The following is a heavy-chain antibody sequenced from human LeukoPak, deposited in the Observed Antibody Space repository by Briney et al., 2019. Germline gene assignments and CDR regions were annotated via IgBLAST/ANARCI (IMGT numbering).Heavy chain of an antibody. V-gene: IGHV4-4*02. J-gene: IGHJ4*02. CDR1: GGSISSSNW. CDR3: ARVLQTLEPSWNLDY. Sequence: PSETLSLTCAVSGGSISSSNWWSWVRQPPGKGLEWIGEIYHSGSTNYNPSLKSRVTISVDKSKNQFSLKLSSVTAADTAVYYCARVLQTLEPSWNLDYWGQGTLVTVSS. D-gene: IGHD1-1*01. CDR2: IYHSGST.